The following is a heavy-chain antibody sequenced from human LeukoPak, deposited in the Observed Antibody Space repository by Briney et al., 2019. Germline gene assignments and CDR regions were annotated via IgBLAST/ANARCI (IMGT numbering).Heavy chain of an antibody. CDR2: INPNSGGT. CDR3: ARGTTVLAFDP. V-gene: IGHV1-2*02. J-gene: IGHJ5*02. Sequence: ASVKVSCKASVYTFTGYYMHWVRQAPGQGPEWMGWINPNSGGTNYARKFQGRVTMTRDTSISTAYMELSRLRSDDTAVYYCARGTTVLAFDPWGQGTLVTVSS. D-gene: IGHD4-17*01. CDR1: VYTFTGYY.